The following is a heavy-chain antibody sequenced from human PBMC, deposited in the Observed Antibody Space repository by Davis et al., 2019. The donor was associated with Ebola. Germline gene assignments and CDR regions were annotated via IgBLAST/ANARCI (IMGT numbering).Heavy chain of an antibody. CDR1: GYTFTSYA. V-gene: IGHV1-3*01. D-gene: IGHD4-17*01. J-gene: IGHJ6*02. Sequence: ASVKVSCKASGYTFTSYAMHWVRQAPGQRLEWMGWINAGNGNTKYSQKFRGRVTITRDTSASTAYMELSSLRSEDTAVYYCARVRGGITVTTMGMDVWGQGTTVTVSS. CDR3: ARVRGGITVTTMGMDV. CDR2: INAGNGNT.